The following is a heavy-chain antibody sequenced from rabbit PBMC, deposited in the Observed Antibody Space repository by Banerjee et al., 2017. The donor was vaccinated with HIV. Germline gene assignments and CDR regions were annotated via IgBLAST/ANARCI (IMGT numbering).Heavy chain of an antibody. J-gene: IGHJ4*01. CDR1: GFSFSSDYD. Sequence: QEQLEESGGDLVKPEGSLTLTCTASGFSFSSDYDMCWVRQAPGKGLEWIATIGRSGSAYYANWAKGRFTISKASSTTVTLQMTSLTAADTATYFCARDLAGVIGWNFGLWGQGTLVTVS. V-gene: IGHV1S45*01. CDR2: IGRSGSA. CDR3: ARDLAGVIGWNFGL. D-gene: IGHD4-1*01.